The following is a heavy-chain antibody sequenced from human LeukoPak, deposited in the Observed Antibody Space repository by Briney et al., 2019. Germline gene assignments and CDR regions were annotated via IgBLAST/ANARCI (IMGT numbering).Heavy chain of an antibody. Sequence: ASVKVSCKASGYTFTSYDINWVRQATGQGLEWMGWMNPNSGNTGYAQKFQGRVTMTRNTSISTAYMELSSLRSEDTAVYYCAIVSVVVDAMGYWGQGTLATVSS. CDR1: GYTFTSYD. V-gene: IGHV1-8*01. CDR2: MNPNSGNT. D-gene: IGHD2-2*01. J-gene: IGHJ4*02. CDR3: AIVSVVVDAMGY.